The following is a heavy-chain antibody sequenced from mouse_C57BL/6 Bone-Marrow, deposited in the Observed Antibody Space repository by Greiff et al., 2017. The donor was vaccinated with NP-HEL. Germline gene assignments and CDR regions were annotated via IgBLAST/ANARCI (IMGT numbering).Heavy chain of an antibody. J-gene: IGHJ4*01. D-gene: IGHD2-4*01. CDR1: GFNIKDDY. V-gene: IGHV14-4*01. CDR3: TRGIYYDYDLMDY. Sequence: DVKLVESGAELVRPGASVKLSCTASGFNIKDDYMHWVKQRPEQGLEWIGWIDPENGDTEYASKFQGKATITADTSSNTAYLQLSSLTSEDTAVYYCTRGIYYDYDLMDYWGQGTSVTVSS. CDR2: IDPENGDT.